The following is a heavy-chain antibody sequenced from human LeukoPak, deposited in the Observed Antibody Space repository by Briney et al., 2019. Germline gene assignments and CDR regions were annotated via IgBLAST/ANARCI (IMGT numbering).Heavy chain of an antibody. CDR2: ISSFSSYI. V-gene: IGHV3-21*01. Sequence: GGSLRLSCAASGFTFSTYWMNWVRQAPGKGLEWVSSISSFSSYIYYADSVKGRFTISRDNAKNSLYLQMNSLRAEDTAVYYCARDGPLSITGTTGFLDYWGQGTLVTVSS. D-gene: IGHD1-7*01. J-gene: IGHJ4*02. CDR1: GFTFSTYW. CDR3: ARDGPLSITGTTGFLDY.